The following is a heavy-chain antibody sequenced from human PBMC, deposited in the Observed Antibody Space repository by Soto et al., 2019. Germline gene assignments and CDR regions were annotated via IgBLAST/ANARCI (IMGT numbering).Heavy chain of an antibody. Sequence: QVQLVQSGAEVKKPGSSVKVSCKASGGTFSSYAISWVRQAPGQGLEWMGGIIPIFGTANYAQKFQGRVTITADEXXSTAYMELSSLRSEDTAVYYCARDGAAAGYDAFDIWGQGTMVTVSS. D-gene: IGHD6-13*01. CDR3: ARDGAAAGYDAFDI. CDR2: IIPIFGTA. CDR1: GGTFSSYA. J-gene: IGHJ3*02. V-gene: IGHV1-69*12.